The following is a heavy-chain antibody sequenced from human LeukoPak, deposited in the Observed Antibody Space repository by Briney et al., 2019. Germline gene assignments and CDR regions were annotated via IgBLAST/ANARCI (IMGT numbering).Heavy chain of an antibody. V-gene: IGHV1-18*01. CDR1: GYTFSTYG. Sequence: GASVKVSCKASGYTFSTYGITWVRQAPGQGLEWMGWISGYNGNTNYAQKIQGRVTMTTDTSTTTAYMELRSLRSDDTAVYYCARDSASGCLRLDYWGQGTTVTVSS. J-gene: IGHJ4*02. D-gene: IGHD6-19*01. CDR3: ARDSASGCLRLDY. CDR2: ISGYNGNT.